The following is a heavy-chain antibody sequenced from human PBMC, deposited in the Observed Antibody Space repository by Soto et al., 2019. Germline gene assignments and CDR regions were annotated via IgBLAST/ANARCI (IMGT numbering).Heavy chain of an antibody. V-gene: IGHV2-5*01. CDR1: GFSFSTTGAG. CDR2: IFWNDAK. CDR3: AYRRGGSSSGGNFDY. J-gene: IGHJ4*02. D-gene: IGHD2-15*01. Sequence: QIALKESGPTLVKPSQTLTLTCTFSGFSFSTTGAGVGWIRQPPGKALEWLALIFWNDAKRYSPSLTSRLTIIKATSKNQVVLTMTNVDPVDTATYYCAYRRGGSSSGGNFDYWGQGTPVTVDS.